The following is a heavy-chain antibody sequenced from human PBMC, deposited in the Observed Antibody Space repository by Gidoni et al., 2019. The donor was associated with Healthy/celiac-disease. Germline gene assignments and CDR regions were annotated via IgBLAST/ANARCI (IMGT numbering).Heavy chain of an antibody. CDR1: GFTFSSSG. CDR2: IWYDGSNK. CDR3: ARASSWPSGNYYGMDV. V-gene: IGHV3-33*01. Sequence: QVQLVESGGGVVQPGRSLRLSCAASGFTFSSSGMHWVRQAPGKGLEWVAVIWYDGSNKYYADSVKGRFTISRDNSKNTLYLQMNSLRAEDTAVYYCARASSWPSGNYYGMDVWGQGTTVTVSS. J-gene: IGHJ6*02. D-gene: IGHD5-12*01.